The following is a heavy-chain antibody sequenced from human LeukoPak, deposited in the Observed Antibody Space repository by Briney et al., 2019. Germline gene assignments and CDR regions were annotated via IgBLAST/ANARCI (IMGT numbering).Heavy chain of an antibody. V-gene: IGHV3-30-3*01. CDR3: ASGGPRSYFHSSQTDY. CDR2: ISYDGSNK. D-gene: IGHD3-22*01. Sequence: GGSLRLSCAASGFTFSSYAMHWVRRAPGKGLEWVTVISYDGSNKYYADSVKGRFTISRDNSKNTLYLQMNSLRAEDTAVYFCASGGPRSYFHSSQTDYWGQGTLVTVSS. J-gene: IGHJ4*02. CDR1: GFTFSSYA.